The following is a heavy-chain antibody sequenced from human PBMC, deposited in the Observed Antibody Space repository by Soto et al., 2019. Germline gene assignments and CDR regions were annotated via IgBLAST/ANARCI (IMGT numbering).Heavy chain of an antibody. D-gene: IGHD3-22*01. CDR2: ISAYNGNT. J-gene: IGHJ4*02. CDR3: ARERKYYYDSSGYHDY. V-gene: IGHV1-18*01. CDR1: GYTFTSYG. Sequence: ASVKVSCKASGYTFTSYGISWVRQAPGQGLEWMGWISAYNGNTNYAQKLQGRVAMTTDTSTSTAYMELRSLRSDDTAVYYCARERKYYYDSSGYHDYWGQGPLVTVSP.